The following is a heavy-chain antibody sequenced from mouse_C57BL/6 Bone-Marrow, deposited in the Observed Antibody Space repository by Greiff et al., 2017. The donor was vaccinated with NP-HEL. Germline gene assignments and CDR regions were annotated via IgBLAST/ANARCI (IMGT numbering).Heavy chain of an antibody. V-gene: IGHV1-15*01. CDR2: IDPETGGT. CDR1: GYTFTDYE. J-gene: IGHJ2*01. Sequence: VQLVESGAELVRPGASVTLSCKASGYTFTDYEMHWVKQTPVHGLEWIGAIDPETGGTAYNQKFKGKAILTADKSSSTAYMELRSLTSEDSAVYYCTRFDYESLDYWGQGTTLTVSS. D-gene: IGHD2-4*01. CDR3: TRFDYESLDY.